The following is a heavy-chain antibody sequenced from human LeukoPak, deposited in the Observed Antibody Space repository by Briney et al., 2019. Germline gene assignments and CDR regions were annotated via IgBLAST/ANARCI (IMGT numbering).Heavy chain of an antibody. J-gene: IGHJ6*02. Sequence: GGSLRLSCAASGFTFSNVWMSWVRQAPGKGLEWVAVISYDGSNKYYADSVKGRFTISRDNSKNTLYLQMNSLRAEDTAVYYCARDQGVVVKGHYYGMDVWGQGTTVTVSS. V-gene: IGHV3-30-3*01. CDR1: GFTFSNVW. CDR3: ARDQGVVVKGHYYGMDV. CDR2: ISYDGSNK. D-gene: IGHD2-2*01.